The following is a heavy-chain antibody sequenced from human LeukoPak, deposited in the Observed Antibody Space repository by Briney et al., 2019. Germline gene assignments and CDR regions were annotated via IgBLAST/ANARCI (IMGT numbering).Heavy chain of an antibody. CDR1: GYTFTGYY. D-gene: IGHD6-19*01. CDR2: INPNSGNT. V-gene: IGHV1-8*02. Sequence: ASVKVSCKASGYTFTGYYMHWVRQAPGQGLEWMGWINPNSGNTGYAQKFQGRVTMTRNTSISTAYMELSSLRSEDTAVYYCARGQGSELQSGWYRSLIYYYYYYYMDVWGKGTTVTISS. CDR3: ARGQGSELQSGWYRSLIYYYYYYYMDV. J-gene: IGHJ6*03.